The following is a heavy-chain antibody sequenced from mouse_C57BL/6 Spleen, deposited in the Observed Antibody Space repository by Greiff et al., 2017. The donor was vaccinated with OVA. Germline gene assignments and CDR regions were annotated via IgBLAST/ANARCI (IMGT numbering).Heavy chain of an antibody. CDR3: ARPFITTLVAPDY. D-gene: IGHD1-1*01. CDR2: ISSGGGYA. CDR1: GFAFSSSG. Sequence: EVKLVESGGDLVKPGGSLKLSCAASGFAFSSSGMSWVRQTPDTGLEWVATISSGGGYAYYPDSVQGRFTISSDNASNTLSLQMSSLKSEDTAMYYCARPFITTLVAPDYWGQGTTLTVSS. J-gene: IGHJ2*01. V-gene: IGHV5-6*01.